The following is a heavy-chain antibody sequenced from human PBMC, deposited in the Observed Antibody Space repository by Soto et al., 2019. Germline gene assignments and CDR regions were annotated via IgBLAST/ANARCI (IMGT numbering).Heavy chain of an antibody. D-gene: IGHD6-19*01. V-gene: IGHV4-31*03. J-gene: IGHJ6*02. CDR2: IYYSGST. Sequence: KPSETLSLTCTVSGGSISSGGYYWSWIRQHPGKGLEWIGYIYYSGSTYYNPPLKSRVTISVDTSKNQFSLTLSSVTAADTAVYYCARDQMAVATYYYYGMDVWGQGTTVTVSS. CDR3: ARDQMAVATYYYYGMDV. CDR1: GGSISSGGYY.